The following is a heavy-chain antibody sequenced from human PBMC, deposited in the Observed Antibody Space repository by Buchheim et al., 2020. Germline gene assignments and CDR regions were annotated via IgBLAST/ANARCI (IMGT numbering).Heavy chain of an antibody. J-gene: IGHJ6*02. CDR3: ARGWYGMDV. D-gene: IGHD5-24*01. Sequence: QLVQSGGGLVQPGGSLRVSCEASGFTFSNYRMAWVRQAPGKGLEWVANIKQDGSEKYYVDSVKGRFTISRDTANNSLYLQMNSLRAEDMAVYYCARGWYGMDVWGQGTT. V-gene: IGHV3-7*01. CDR1: GFTFSNYR. CDR2: IKQDGSEK.